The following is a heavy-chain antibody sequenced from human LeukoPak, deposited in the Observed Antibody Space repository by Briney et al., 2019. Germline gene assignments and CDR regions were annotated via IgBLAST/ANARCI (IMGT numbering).Heavy chain of an antibody. Sequence: SQTLSLTCAVSGGSISSGGYSWSWIRQPPGKGLEWIGYIYHSGSTYYNPSLKSRVIISVDTSKNQFSLKLSSVTAADTAVYYCASRSSWYGGAWFDYWGQGTLVTVSS. CDR3: ASRSSWYGGAWFDY. CDR1: GGSISSGGYS. V-gene: IGHV4-30-2*01. CDR2: IYHSGST. D-gene: IGHD6-13*01. J-gene: IGHJ4*02.